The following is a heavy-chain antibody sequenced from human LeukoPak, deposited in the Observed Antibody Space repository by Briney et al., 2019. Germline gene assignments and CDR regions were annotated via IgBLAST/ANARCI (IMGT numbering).Heavy chain of an antibody. D-gene: IGHD6-19*01. CDR3: ARARSVVAGTWDYYYYYMDV. Sequence: SVKVSCKASGGTFSSYAISWVRQAPGQGLEWTGGIIPKFGTANYAQKFQGRVTITADESTSTAYMELSSLRSEDTAVYYCARARSVVAGTWDYYYYYMDVWGKGTTVTIS. CDR2: IIPKFGTA. J-gene: IGHJ6*03. CDR1: GGTFSSYA. V-gene: IGHV1-69*01.